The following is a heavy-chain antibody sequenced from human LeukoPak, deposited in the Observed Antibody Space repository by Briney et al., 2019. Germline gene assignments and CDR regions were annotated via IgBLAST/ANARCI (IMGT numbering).Heavy chain of an antibody. J-gene: IGHJ5*02. V-gene: IGHV4-59*01. CDR2: IYYSGST. Sequence: SETLSLTCAVYSGSFSGYYWSWIRQPPGKGLEWIGNIYYSGSTYYNPSLKSRVTISIDTSKNQFSLKLNSVTAADTAVYYCARYDQMGSTRWFDPWGQGTLVTVSS. CDR3: ARYDQMGSTRWFDP. CDR1: SGSFSGYY. D-gene: IGHD3-3*01.